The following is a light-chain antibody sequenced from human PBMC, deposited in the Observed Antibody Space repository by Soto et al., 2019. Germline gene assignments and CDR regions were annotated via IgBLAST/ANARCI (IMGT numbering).Light chain of an antibody. Sequence: EIVLTHSPGTLSLSPGERATLSCRASLTVSDNYLAWYQQKAGQAPRLVIYDVSSRATGIPDRFSGSGSGTDFTLTISRLEPEDFAVYYCQQYSTAPLTFGQGTKVDIK. CDR1: LTVSDNY. V-gene: IGKV3-20*01. CDR3: QQYSTAPLT. J-gene: IGKJ1*01. CDR2: DVS.